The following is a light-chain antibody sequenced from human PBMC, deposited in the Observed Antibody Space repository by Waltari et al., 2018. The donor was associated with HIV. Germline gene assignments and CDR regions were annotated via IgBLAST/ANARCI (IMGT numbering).Light chain of an antibody. CDR1: SSDVGGYNY. CDR3: SSYTSSSTAVV. V-gene: IGLV2-14*01. J-gene: IGLJ2*01. Sequence: QSALTQPASVSGSPGQSITISCTGTSSDVGGYNYVSWYQQHPGKAPKLMIYEVSNLPSGFSNRFSGSKSGNTASLTISGLQAEDEADYYCSSYTSSSTAVVFGGGTKLTVL. CDR2: EVS.